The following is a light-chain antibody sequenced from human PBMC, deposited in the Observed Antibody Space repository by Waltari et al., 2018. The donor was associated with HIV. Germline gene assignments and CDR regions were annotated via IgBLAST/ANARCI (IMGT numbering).Light chain of an antibody. CDR1: RSDVGGYNY. CDR2: DVN. Sequence: QPDLTQSASASGSRGQSVTISCTGTRSDVGGYNYDSWYQQHPGKAPKLMIFDVNKRPSGVPDRFSGSKSGNTAFLTVSGLQAEDEADYYCKSYAGSSNPYVFGPGTKVTVL. CDR3: KSYAGSSNPYV. J-gene: IGLJ1*01. V-gene: IGLV2-8*01.